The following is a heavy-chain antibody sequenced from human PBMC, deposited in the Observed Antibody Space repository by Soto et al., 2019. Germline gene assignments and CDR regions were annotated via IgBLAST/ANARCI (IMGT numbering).Heavy chain of an antibody. V-gene: IGHV4-59*08. CDR1: GGSISSYY. D-gene: IGHD6-13*01. Sequence: QVQLQESGPGLVKPSETLSLTCTVSGGSISSYYWSWIRQPPGKGLEWIGYIYYSGSTNYNPSLLSRVTISVDTSKSRVSLKLSSVTAADTAVYYWARLTPPGISCWYPAWYFELWGRGTLVTVSS. CDR2: IYYSGST. CDR3: ARLTPPGISCWYPAWYFEL. J-gene: IGHJ2*01.